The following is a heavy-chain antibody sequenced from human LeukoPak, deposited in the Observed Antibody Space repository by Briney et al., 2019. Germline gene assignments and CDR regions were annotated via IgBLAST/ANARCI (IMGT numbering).Heavy chain of an antibody. CDR1: GFTLSGYT. D-gene: IGHD3-10*01. CDR2: VPYDDSNK. J-gene: IGHJ3*02. CDR3: ARDRPSSLWFDAIDI. Sequence: GRSLRLSCAASGFTLSGYTMHWVRQAPGKGLEWLAFVPYDDSNKYYVGSVKGQFSISRDKSKNTVSLQMNGLTPKDTAVYYCARDRPSSLWFDAIDIWGQGTMVTVSS. V-gene: IGHV3-30-3*01.